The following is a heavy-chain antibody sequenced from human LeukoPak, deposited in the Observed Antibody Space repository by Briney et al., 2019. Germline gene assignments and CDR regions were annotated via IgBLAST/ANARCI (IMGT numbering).Heavy chain of an antibody. Sequence: GESLKISCKGSGYSFTNYWIGWVRQMPGKGLEWMGIIYPGDSDTKYRPSFQGQVTISAGKSITTAYLQWSSLKASDTAMYYCARYSGSYSKSFDSWGQGTLLTVSS. CDR2: IYPGDSDT. V-gene: IGHV5-51*01. CDR1: GYSFTNYW. D-gene: IGHD1-26*01. J-gene: IGHJ4*02. CDR3: ARYSGSYSKSFDS.